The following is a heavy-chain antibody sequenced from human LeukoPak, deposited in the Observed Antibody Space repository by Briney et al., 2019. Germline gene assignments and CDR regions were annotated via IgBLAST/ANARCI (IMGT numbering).Heavy chain of an antibody. Sequence: SVKVSCKASGGTFSSYAISWVRQARGQGLEWMGGIIPIFGTANYAQKFQGRVTITADESTSTAYMELSSLRSEDTAVYYCAREATGTMDSDYWGQGTLVTVSS. V-gene: IGHV1-69*13. CDR2: IIPIFGTA. CDR3: AREATGTMDSDY. CDR1: GGTFSSYA. D-gene: IGHD1-1*01. J-gene: IGHJ4*02.